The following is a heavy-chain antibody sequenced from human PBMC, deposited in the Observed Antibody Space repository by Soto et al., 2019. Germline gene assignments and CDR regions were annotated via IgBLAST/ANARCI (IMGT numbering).Heavy chain of an antibody. CDR2: ITFDGKHK. V-gene: IGHV3-30*18. D-gene: IGHD1-20*01. CDR1: GFTFTTYP. J-gene: IGHJ6*02. CDR3: VKGARITGLTHYYYGMEV. Sequence: QVQLVESGGGVVQPGRSLRLTCAASGFTFTTYPMYWVRQAPGKGLEWVTAITFDGKHKFSADSVKGRFTISRDNSQDTLYLQMNSLRPEDTAVYYCVKGARITGLTHYYYGMEVWGQGTTVTVSS.